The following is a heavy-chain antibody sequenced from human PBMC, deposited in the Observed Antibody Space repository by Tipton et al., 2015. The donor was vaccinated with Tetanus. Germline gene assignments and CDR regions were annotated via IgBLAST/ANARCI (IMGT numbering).Heavy chain of an antibody. J-gene: IGHJ4*01. CDR2: IYYSGTT. CDR3: ARERVNLAVVAGFDY. Sequence: TLSLTCTVSGGSISSGGYYWSWIRQHPGKGLEWIGYIYYSGTTYYNPSLKSRVTISVDTSKNQFSLKLSSVTAADTAVYYCARERVNLAVVAGFDYWGQEPWSPSPQ. V-gene: IGHV4-31*03. CDR1: GGSISSGGYY. D-gene: IGHD6-19*01.